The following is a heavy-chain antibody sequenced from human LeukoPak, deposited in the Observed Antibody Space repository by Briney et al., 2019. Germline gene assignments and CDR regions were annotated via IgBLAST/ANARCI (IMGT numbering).Heavy chain of an antibody. J-gene: IGHJ6*03. V-gene: IGHV4-34*01. Sequence: SETLSLTCAVYGGSFSDYYWSWIRQPPGKGLEWIGEINHSGSTNYNPSLKSRVTISVDTSKNQFSLKLSSVTAADTAVYYCARGVGVSTGLYYMDVWGKGTTVTVSS. CDR1: GGSFSDYY. CDR2: INHSGST. D-gene: IGHD3-9*01. CDR3: ARGVGVSTGLYYMDV.